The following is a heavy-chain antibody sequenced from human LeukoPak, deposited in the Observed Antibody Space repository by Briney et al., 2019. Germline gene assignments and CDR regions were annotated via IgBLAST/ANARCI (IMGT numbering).Heavy chain of an antibody. V-gene: IGHV3-30*02. CDR1: GFTFNTYS. CDR2: IRYDGSNK. J-gene: IGHJ5*02. Sequence: GGSLRLSCAASGFTFNTYSMNWVRQAPGKGLEWVAFIRYDGSNKYYADSVKGRFTISRDNSKNTLYLQMNSLRAEDTAVYYCAKDGGYYDILTGYEGDWFDPWGQGTLVTVSS. D-gene: IGHD3-9*01. CDR3: AKDGGYYDILTGYEGDWFDP.